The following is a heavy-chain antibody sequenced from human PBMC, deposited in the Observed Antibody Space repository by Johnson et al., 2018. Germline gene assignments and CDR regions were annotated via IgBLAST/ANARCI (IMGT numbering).Heavy chain of an antibody. CDR1: GFTFDDYG. CDR2: ISWNSGSI. CDR3: AKCSLPAMVPEAFDI. V-gene: IGHV3-9*01. D-gene: IGHD5-18*01. J-gene: IGHJ3*02. Sequence: VQLVESGGGLVQPGRSLRLSCAASGFTFDDYGMHWVRQTPGKGLEWVSSISWNSGSIGYVDSVKGRFTISRANSKNSLYLQMNSLRTEDTALYYCAKCSLPAMVPEAFDIWGQGTMVTVSS.